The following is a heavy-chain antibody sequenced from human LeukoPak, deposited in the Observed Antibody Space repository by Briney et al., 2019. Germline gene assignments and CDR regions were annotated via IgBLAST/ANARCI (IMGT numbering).Heavy chain of an antibody. CDR2: IYYSGST. Sequence: PSETLSLTCTVSGGSISSYYWSWIRQPPGKGLEWIGYIYYSGSTNYNPSLKSRVTISVDTSKNQFSLKLSSVTAVDTAVYYCARDRYDFWSGYYTPAAFDIWGQGTMVTVSS. CDR1: GGSISSYY. D-gene: IGHD3-3*01. CDR3: ARDRYDFWSGYYTPAAFDI. J-gene: IGHJ3*02. V-gene: IGHV4-59*01.